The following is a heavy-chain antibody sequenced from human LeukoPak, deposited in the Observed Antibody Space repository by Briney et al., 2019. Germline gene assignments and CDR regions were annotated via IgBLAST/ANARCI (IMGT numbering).Heavy chain of an antibody. D-gene: IGHD4/OR15-4a*01. CDR3: ARVVRYHEYFQH. V-gene: IGHV4-31*03. CDR2: IYYSGST. J-gene: IGHJ1*01. CDR1: GGSISSAVYS. Sequence: PSETLSLTCTDSGGSISSAVYSWSWIRQHPGKGLEWIGSIYYSGSTSSNPSLKSRLTISEDTSKNQFSLNLTSVTAADTAVYYCARVVRYHEYFQHWGQGTLVTVSS.